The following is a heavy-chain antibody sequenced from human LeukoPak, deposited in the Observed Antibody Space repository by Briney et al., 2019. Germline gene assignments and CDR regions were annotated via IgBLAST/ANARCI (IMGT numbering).Heavy chain of an antibody. J-gene: IGHJ6*02. CDR2: IYSGGST. CDR1: GFTVSSNY. CDR3: ARDNRVYYYYGMDV. D-gene: IGHD1-14*01. Sequence: GSLRLSCAASGFTVSSNYMSWVRQAPGKGLEWVSVIYSGGSTYYADSVKGRFTISRDNSKNTLYLQMNSLRAEDTAVYYCARDNRVYYYYGMDVWGQGTTVTVSS. V-gene: IGHV3-66*01.